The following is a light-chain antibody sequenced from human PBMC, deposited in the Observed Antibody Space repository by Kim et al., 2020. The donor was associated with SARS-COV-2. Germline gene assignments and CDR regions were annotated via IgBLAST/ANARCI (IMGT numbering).Light chain of an antibody. Sequence: PGEQARITCGETNMESKSVRWYQQEPGQAPMLVIYYDTDRPSGIPERFSGANSGNTATLTIHRVEAGDEADYYCQVWDTSSDPSWVFGGGTQLTVL. CDR1: NMESKS. V-gene: IGLV3-21*04. J-gene: IGLJ3*02. CDR3: QVWDTSSDPSWV. CDR2: YDT.